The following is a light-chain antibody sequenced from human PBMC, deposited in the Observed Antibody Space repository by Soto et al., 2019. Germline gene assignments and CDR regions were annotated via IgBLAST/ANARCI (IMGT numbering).Light chain of an antibody. Sequence: QSALTQPRSVSGSPGQSVTISCTGTSSDVAAYNYVSWYQQHPGKAPKVMIYDVIKWPSGVPDRFSGSKSGNTASLTISGLQAEDESDYYCCSYPGSYGVLGGGTQLTVL. J-gene: IGLJ2*01. CDR1: SSDVAAYNY. V-gene: IGLV2-11*01. CDR3: CSYPGSYGV. CDR2: DVI.